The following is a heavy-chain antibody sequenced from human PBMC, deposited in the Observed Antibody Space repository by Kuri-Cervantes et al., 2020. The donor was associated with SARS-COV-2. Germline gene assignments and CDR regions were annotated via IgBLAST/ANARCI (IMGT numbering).Heavy chain of an antibody. Sequence: KVSCKGSGYRFTSYWIGWVRQMPGKGLEWMGIIYPGDSDTRYSPSFQGQVTISADKSISTAYLQWSSLKASDTAMYYCARRRDFWSGSPFDYWGQGTLVTVSS. J-gene: IGHJ4*02. CDR3: ARRRDFWSGSPFDY. D-gene: IGHD3-3*01. CDR2: IYPGDSDT. CDR1: GYRFTSYW. V-gene: IGHV5-51*01.